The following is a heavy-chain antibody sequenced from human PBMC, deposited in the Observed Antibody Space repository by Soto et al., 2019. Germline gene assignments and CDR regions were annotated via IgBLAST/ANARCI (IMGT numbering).Heavy chain of an antibody. D-gene: IGHD3-3*01. V-gene: IGHV3-30*18. CDR2: ISYDGSNK. Sequence: QVQLVESGGGVVQPGRSLRLSCAASGFTFSSYGMHWVRQAPGKGLEWVAVISYDGSNKYYADSVKGRFTISRDNSKNTLYLQMNSLRAEDTAVYYCAKDGPYYDFWSGYSPGYWGQGTLVTVSS. CDR3: AKDGPYYDFWSGYSPGY. CDR1: GFTFSSYG. J-gene: IGHJ4*02.